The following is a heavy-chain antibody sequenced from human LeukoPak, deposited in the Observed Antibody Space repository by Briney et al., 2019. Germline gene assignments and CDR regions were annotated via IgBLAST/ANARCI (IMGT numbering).Heavy chain of an antibody. Sequence: GGSLRLSCAASGFTFKNNWMHWVRQAPGKGLMWVSRINTDGTRTTYADSVRGRFTISRDNAKSTLYLQMSSLKAEDTAVYYCARIIGYSNQFDYWGRGALVTVS. V-gene: IGHV3-74*01. CDR1: GFTFKNNW. J-gene: IGHJ4*02. CDR2: INTDGTRT. CDR3: ARIIGYSNQFDY. D-gene: IGHD5-18*01.